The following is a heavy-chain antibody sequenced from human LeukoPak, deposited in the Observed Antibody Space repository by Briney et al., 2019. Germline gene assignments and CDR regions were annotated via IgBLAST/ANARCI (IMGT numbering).Heavy chain of an antibody. CDR3: ATAAGLFDY. V-gene: IGHV4-30-2*01. CDR1: GGSISSGGYY. D-gene: IGHD6-13*01. J-gene: IGHJ4*02. CDR2: IYHSGST. Sequence: SQTLSLTCTVSGGSISSGGYYWSWIRQPPGKGLEWIGYIYHSGSTYYNPSLKSRVTISVDGSKNQFSPKLSSVTAADTAVYYCATAAGLFDYWGQGTLATVSS.